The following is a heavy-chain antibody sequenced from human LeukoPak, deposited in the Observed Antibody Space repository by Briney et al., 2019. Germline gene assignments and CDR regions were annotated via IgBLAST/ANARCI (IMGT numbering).Heavy chain of an antibody. V-gene: IGHV1-2*02. CDR1: GYTFTGYY. CDR3: ARRGYCSSTSCFYWGDYYYYMDV. CDR2: INPNSGGT. Sequence: ASVKVSCKASGYTFTGYYMHWVRQAPGQGLEWMGWINPNSGGTNYAQKFQGRVTMTRDTSSSTAYMELSRLRSDDTAVYYCARRGYCSSTSCFYWGDYYYYMDVWGKGTTVTISS. D-gene: IGHD2-2*01. J-gene: IGHJ6*03.